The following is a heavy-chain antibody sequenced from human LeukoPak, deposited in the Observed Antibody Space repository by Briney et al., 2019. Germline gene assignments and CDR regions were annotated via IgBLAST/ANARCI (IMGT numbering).Heavy chain of an antibody. CDR3: ARDSGAYDSSSWYRARYYYYYMDV. D-gene: IGHD6-13*01. J-gene: IGHJ6*03. CDR2: IYSGGST. Sequence: GGSLRLSCAASGFTVSSNYMSWVRQAPGKGLEWVSVIYSGGSTYYADSVKGRFTISRDNSKNTLYLQMNSLRAEDTAVYYCARDSGAYDSSSWYRARYYYYYMDVWGKGTTVTVSS. CDR1: GFTVSSNY. V-gene: IGHV3-66*01.